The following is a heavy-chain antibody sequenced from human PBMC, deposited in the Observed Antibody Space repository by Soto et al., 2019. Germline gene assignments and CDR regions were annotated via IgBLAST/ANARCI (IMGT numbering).Heavy chain of an antibody. CDR1: GGSFSGYY. V-gene: IGHV4-34*01. CDR3: ARVLGYYYGSGSFTYYYYYGMDV. Sequence: PSETLSLTCAVYGGSFSGYYWCWIRQPPGKGLEWIGEINHSGSTNYNPSLKSRVTISVDTSKNQFSLKLSSVTAADTAVYYCARVLGYYYGSGSFTYYYYYGMDVWGQGTTVTVSS. J-gene: IGHJ6*02. CDR2: INHSGST. D-gene: IGHD3-10*01.